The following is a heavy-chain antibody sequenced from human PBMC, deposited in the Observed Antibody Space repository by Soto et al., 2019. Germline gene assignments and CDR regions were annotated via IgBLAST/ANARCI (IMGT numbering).Heavy chain of an antibody. CDR3: AKDLITMIVVAPGGAFDI. Sequence: PVGSLRLSCAASGFTFSSYAMSWVRQAPGKGLEWVSAISGSGGSTYYADSVKGRFTISRDNSKNTLYLQMNSLRAEDTAVYYCAKDLITMIVVAPGGAFDIWGQGTMVTVSS. V-gene: IGHV3-23*01. CDR2: ISGSGGST. CDR1: GFTFSSYA. D-gene: IGHD3-22*01. J-gene: IGHJ3*02.